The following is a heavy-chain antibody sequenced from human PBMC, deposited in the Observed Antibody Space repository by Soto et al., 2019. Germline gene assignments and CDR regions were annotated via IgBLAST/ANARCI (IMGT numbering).Heavy chain of an antibody. Sequence: QVLLVQSGAEVKKPGASVKVSCKASGYTFNSYGVSWVRQAPGQGLEWMGWSSAYNGNTKYSQNLQGRFTMTIDTTTSSAYLEVRSLRSDDTAIYYCARYFWSGQLPFYFDQWGQGTLVTVSS. J-gene: IGHJ4*02. D-gene: IGHD3-3*01. CDR1: GYTFNSYG. CDR2: SSAYNGNT. V-gene: IGHV1-18*01. CDR3: ARYFWSGQLPFYFDQ.